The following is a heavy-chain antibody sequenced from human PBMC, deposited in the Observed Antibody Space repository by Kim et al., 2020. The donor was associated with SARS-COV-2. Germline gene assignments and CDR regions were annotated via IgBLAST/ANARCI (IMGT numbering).Heavy chain of an antibody. J-gene: IGHJ6*02. D-gene: IGHD2-2*01. CDR3: VTDLWSTSSLYYGMDV. V-gene: IGHV3-30-3*01. Sequence: GGSLRLSCAASGFSFSIYAVHWVRQAPGKGLEWVAVISYDGSNKYYADSVKGRFTTSRENSKNTVSLHMNSLRADDTAVYYCVTDLWSTSSLYYGMDVWGQGTTVIVSS. CDR1: GFSFSIYA. CDR2: ISYDGSNK.